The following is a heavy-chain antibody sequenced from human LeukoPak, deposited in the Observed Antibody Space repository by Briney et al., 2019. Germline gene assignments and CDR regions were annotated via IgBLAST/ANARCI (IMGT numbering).Heavy chain of an antibody. V-gene: IGHV3-21*01. D-gene: IGHD3-10*02. CDR1: GFTFSSYS. Sequence: GGSLRLSCAASGFTFSSYSMNWVRQAPGKGLEWVSSISSSSSYIYYADSVKGGFTISRDNAKNSLYLQMSSLRAEDTAVYYCARDHLYYDVREVAAFDIWGQGTMVTVSS. CDR3: ARDHLYYDVREVAAFDI. CDR2: ISSSSSYI. J-gene: IGHJ3*02.